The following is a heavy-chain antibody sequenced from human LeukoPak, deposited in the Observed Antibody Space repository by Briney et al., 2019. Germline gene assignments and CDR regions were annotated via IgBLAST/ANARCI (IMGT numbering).Heavy chain of an antibody. D-gene: IGHD2-2*02. Sequence: ASVKVSCKVSGCTLTELSMHWVRQAPGKGLEWMGGFDPEDGETIYAQKFQGRVTMTEDTSTDTAYMELSSLGSEDTAVYYCATDGLDCSSTSCYKWFDPWGQGTLVTVSS. J-gene: IGHJ5*02. CDR2: FDPEDGET. V-gene: IGHV1-24*01. CDR3: ATDGLDCSSTSCYKWFDP. CDR1: GCTLTELS.